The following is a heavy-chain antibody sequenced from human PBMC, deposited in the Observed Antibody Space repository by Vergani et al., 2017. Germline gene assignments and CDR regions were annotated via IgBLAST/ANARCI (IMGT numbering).Heavy chain of an antibody. CDR1: GYTFTGYY. CDR3: ARDSGPTTVTTYYYYYYMDV. D-gene: IGHD4-17*01. Sequence: QVQLVQSGAEVKKPGASVKVSCKASGYTFTGYYMHWVRQAPGQGLEWMGWINPNSGGTNYAQKFQGRVTMTRDTSISTAYMDLSRLRSDDTAVYYCARDSGPTTVTTYYYYYYMDVWGKGTTVTVSS. V-gene: IGHV1-2*02. J-gene: IGHJ6*03. CDR2: INPNSGGT.